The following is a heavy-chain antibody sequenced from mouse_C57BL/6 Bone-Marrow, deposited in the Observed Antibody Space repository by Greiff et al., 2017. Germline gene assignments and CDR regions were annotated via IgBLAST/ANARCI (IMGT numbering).Heavy chain of an antibody. V-gene: IGHV5-6*01. CDR1: GFTFSSYG. Sequence: EVQLVESGGDLVKPGGSLKLSCAASGFTFSSYGMSWVRQTPDERLEWVATISSGGSYTYYPDSVQGRFTISRDNAKNTLYLQMSSLKSEDTAMYYCAGHGGFDYWGQGTTLTVSS. CDR3: AGHGGFDY. D-gene: IGHD1-1*02. J-gene: IGHJ2*01. CDR2: ISSGGSYT.